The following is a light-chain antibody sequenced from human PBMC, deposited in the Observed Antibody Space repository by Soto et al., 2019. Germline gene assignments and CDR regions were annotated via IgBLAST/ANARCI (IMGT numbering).Light chain of an antibody. CDR1: QSVSSNN. CDR3: QQRSSWPFT. Sequence: EIVLTQSPGTLSLSPGERATLSCRASQSVSSNNLAWYQQRPGQAPRLLIYATSNRATGIPARFSGSGSGTDFTLTISSLEPEDFAVYYCQQRSSWPFTFGPGTKVDIK. J-gene: IGKJ3*01. V-gene: IGKV3D-20*02. CDR2: ATS.